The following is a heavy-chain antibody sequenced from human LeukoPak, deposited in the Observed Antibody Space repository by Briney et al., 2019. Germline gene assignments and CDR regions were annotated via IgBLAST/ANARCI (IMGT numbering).Heavy chain of an antibody. V-gene: IGHV4-39*01. Sequence: SETLSLTCTVSGGSISSSIYYWGWIRQPPGKGLEGSGIADYSGSAYYHPSLKSRRTISVQTSKNQFSLKLSSVTAADTAVYYCVRQPTGSLDYWGQGALVTVSS. CDR2: ADYSGSA. CDR1: GGSISSSIYY. J-gene: IGHJ4*02. D-gene: IGHD3-9*01. CDR3: VRQPTGSLDY.